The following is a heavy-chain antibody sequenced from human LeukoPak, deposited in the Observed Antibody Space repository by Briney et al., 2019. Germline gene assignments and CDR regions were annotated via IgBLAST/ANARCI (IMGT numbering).Heavy chain of an antibody. V-gene: IGHV3-23*01. CDR3: AMPASYCGGDCYFDY. J-gene: IGHJ4*02. CDR2: ISGSGGST. D-gene: IGHD2-21*02. CDR1: GFTFSSYA. Sequence: GGSLRLSYAASGFTFSSYAMSWVRQAPGKGLEWVSAISGSGGSTYYADSVKGRFTISRDNSKNTLYLQMNSLRAEDTAVYYCAMPASYCGGDCYFDYWGQGTLVTVSS.